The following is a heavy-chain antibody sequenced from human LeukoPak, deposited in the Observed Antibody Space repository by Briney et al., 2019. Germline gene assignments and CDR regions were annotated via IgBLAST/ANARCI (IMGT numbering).Heavy chain of an antibody. CDR1: GGSISSGSYY. J-gene: IGHJ4*02. Sequence: SQTLSLTCTVSGGSISSGSYYWSWIRQPAGKGLEWIGRIYTSGSTNYNPSLKSRVTISVDTSKNQFSLKLSSVTAADTAVYYCARVKLYGSGSYPDYWGQGTLVTVSS. CDR3: ARVKLYGSGSYPDY. V-gene: IGHV4-61*02. CDR2: IYTSGST. D-gene: IGHD3-10*01.